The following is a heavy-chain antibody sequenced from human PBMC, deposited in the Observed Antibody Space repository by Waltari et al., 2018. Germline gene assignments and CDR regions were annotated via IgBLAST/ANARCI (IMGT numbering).Heavy chain of an antibody. J-gene: IGHJ3*02. CDR2: TYYSGRT. CDR3: ARLAARVAFDI. D-gene: IGHD6-6*01. CDR1: GGSISSSSYY. Sequence: QLQLQESGPGLVKPSETLSLTCTVSGGSISSSSYYWGWNRQPPGKGLEWIGSTYYSGRTYYNPSLKSRVTISVDTSKNQFSLKLSSVTAADTAVYYCARLAARVAFDIWGQGTMVTVSS. V-gene: IGHV4-39*01.